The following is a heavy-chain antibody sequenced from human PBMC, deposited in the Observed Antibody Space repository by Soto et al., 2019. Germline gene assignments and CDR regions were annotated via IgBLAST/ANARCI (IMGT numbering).Heavy chain of an antibody. CDR2: ISSGRPTI. Sequence: SGGSLRLSCAASGFTFSSYGMNWVRQAPGKGLAWVSYISSGRPTIQYADSVKGRFTISRDNAKNSLYLQMNSLRDEDTAVYYCARGGAARPDYWGQGTLVTVS. J-gene: IGHJ4*02. D-gene: IGHD6-6*01. CDR1: GFTFSSYG. V-gene: IGHV3-48*02. CDR3: ARGGAARPDY.